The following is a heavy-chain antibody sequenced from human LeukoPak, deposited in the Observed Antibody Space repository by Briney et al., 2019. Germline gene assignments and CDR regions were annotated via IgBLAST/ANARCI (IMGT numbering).Heavy chain of an antibody. Sequence: SETLSLTCTVSGYSISSGYYWGWIRQPPGKGLEWIGSIYHSGSTYYNPSLKSRVTISVDTSKNQFSLKLSSVTAADTAVYYCARDLGEMAKFDYWGQGTLATVSS. J-gene: IGHJ4*02. CDR3: ARDLGEMAKFDY. CDR2: IYHSGST. CDR1: GYSISSGYY. V-gene: IGHV4-38-2*02. D-gene: IGHD5-24*01.